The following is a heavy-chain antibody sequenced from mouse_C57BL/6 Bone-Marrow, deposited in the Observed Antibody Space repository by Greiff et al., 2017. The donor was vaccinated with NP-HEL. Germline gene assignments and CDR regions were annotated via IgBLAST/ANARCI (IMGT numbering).Heavy chain of an antibody. V-gene: IGHV1-64*01. CDR1: GYAFSSSW. CDR3: AGITTVSFDY. Sequence: VQLQESGPELVKPGASVKISCKASGYAFSSSWMHWVKQRPGQGLEWIGMIHPNSGSTNYNEKFKSKATLTVDKSSSTAYMQLSSLTSEDSAVYYCAGITTVSFDYWGQGTTLTVSS. J-gene: IGHJ2*01. D-gene: IGHD1-1*01. CDR2: IHPNSGST.